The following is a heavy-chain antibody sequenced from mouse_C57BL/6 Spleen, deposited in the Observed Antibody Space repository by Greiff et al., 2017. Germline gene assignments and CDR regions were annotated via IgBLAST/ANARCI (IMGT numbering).Heavy chain of an antibody. CDR1: GYTFTDYN. J-gene: IGHJ1*03. CDR2: IHPNNGGT. V-gene: IGHV1-18*01. CDR3: ARGANYYGSSYWYVDV. Sequence: VQLQQSGPELVKPGASVKIPCKASGYTFTDYNMDWVKQSHGKSLEWIGDIHPNNGGTIYNQKFKGKATLTVDKSSSTAYMELRSLTSEDTAVYYCARGANYYGSSYWYVDVWGTGTTVTVSS. D-gene: IGHD1-1*01.